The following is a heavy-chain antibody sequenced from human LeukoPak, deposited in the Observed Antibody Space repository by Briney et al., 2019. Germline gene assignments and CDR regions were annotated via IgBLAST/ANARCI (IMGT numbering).Heavy chain of an antibody. Sequence: AGGSLRLSCAASGFTFDDYAMHWVRQAPGKCLEWVSGISWNSGSIGYADSVKGRFTISRDNAKNSLYLQMNSLRAEDTALYYCAKSRLNHYGMDVWGQGTTVTVSS. CDR1: GFTFDDYA. J-gene: IGHJ6*02. CDR3: AKSRLNHYGMDV. D-gene: IGHD1-14*01. V-gene: IGHV3-9*01. CDR2: ISWNSGSI.